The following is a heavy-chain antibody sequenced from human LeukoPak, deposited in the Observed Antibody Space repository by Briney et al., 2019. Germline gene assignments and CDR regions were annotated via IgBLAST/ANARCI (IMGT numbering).Heavy chain of an antibody. V-gene: IGHV1-2*02. D-gene: IGHD5-24*01. J-gene: IGHJ6*02. CDR3: ARAGGDGYNFGHYYYGMDV. Sequence: VASVKVSCKASGYTFTGYYMHWVRQAPGQGLEWMGWINPNSGGTNYAQKFQGRVTMTRDTSISTAYMELSRLRSDDTAVYYCARAGGDGYNFGHYYYGMDVWGQGTTVTGSS. CDR2: INPNSGGT. CDR1: GYTFTGYY.